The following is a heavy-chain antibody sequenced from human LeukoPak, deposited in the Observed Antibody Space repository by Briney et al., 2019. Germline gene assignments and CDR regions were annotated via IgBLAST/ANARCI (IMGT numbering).Heavy chain of an antibody. CDR1: GFTFSSYS. CDR2: ISSSSSYI. D-gene: IGHD4-17*01. J-gene: IGHJ6*02. Sequence: GGSLRLSCAASGFTFSSYSMNWVRQPPGNGLEWVSSISSSSSYIYYADSVKGRFTISRDNAKNSAYLQMNSLRVEDTAVYYCARASDYGDYFSGMDVWGQGTTVTVSS. CDR3: ARASDYGDYFSGMDV. V-gene: IGHV3-21*01.